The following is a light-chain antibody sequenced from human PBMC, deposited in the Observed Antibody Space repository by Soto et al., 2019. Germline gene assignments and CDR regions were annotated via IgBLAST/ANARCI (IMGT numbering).Light chain of an antibody. V-gene: IGLV1-51*01. Sequence: QSVLTQPPSVSAAPGQKIIISCSGSSSNLGTYYVSWYHQLPGTAPKVLIYDDDKRPSGIPDRFSGSKSGTSATLGITGFQTGDEADYYCGSWDSSLSAYVFGTGTKLTVL. J-gene: IGLJ1*01. CDR2: DDD. CDR3: GSWDSSLSAYV. CDR1: SSNLGTYY.